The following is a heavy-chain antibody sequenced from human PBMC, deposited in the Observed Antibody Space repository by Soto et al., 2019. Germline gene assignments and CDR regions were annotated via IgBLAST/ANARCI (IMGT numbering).Heavy chain of an antibody. CDR1: GYPLTAKY. J-gene: IGHJ5*02. CDR2: INPSSGGT. V-gene: IGHV1-2*02. CDR3: AKGGSSWTEWFDP. D-gene: IGHD6-13*01. Sequence: ASVKVSCKASGYPLTAKYLHWVRQAPGQGLEWMGWINPSSGGTKEAQKFRGRVAMTRDTSISAAYMELSRLTSDDTAVYYCAKGGSSWTEWFDPWGQGTLVTVSS.